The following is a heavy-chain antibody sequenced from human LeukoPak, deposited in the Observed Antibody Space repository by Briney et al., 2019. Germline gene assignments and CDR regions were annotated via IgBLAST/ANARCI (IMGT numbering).Heavy chain of an antibody. CDR3: AKQQLEYSTPPSE. CDR1: GFTFSTYG. J-gene: IGHJ1*01. D-gene: IGHD6-13*01. V-gene: IGHV3-33*06. Sequence: PGGSLRLSCAASGFTFSTYGMHWVRQAPGKGPEWVAAIWYDGSHQYYADSVKGRFTISRDNSKNALYLQMNSLRAEDTALYYCAKQQLEYSTPPSEWGQGTLVTVSS. CDR2: IWYDGSHQ.